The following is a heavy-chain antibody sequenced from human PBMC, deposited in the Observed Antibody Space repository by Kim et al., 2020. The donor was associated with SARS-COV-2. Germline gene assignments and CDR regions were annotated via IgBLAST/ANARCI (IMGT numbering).Heavy chain of an antibody. Sequence: TIYAQKFQGRVTMTEDTSTDTAYMELSSLRSEDTAVYYCATLSIAAAGDYWGQGTLVTVSS. CDR3: ATLSIAAAGDY. CDR2: T. D-gene: IGHD6-13*01. J-gene: IGHJ4*02. V-gene: IGHV1-24*01.